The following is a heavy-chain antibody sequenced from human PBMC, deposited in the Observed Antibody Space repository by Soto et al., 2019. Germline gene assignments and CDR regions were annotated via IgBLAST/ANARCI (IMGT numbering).Heavy chain of an antibody. CDR1: GFSFTDYD. CDR3: ARGRDSALYYFDY. Sequence: GGSLRLSCAASGFSFTDYDMDWVRQATGKGLEWVSVITTGGDTYYPGSVKGRFTVSRENAKNSLYLQMNSLRAEDTAVYYCARGRDSALYYFDYWGQGTLVTVSS. D-gene: IGHD2-21*01. J-gene: IGHJ4*02. CDR2: ITTGGDT. V-gene: IGHV3-13*01.